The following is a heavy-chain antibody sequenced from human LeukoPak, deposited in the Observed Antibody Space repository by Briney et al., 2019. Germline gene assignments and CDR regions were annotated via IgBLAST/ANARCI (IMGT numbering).Heavy chain of an antibody. Sequence: GGSLRLACTASGFTFSGYSMNWIRQAPGKGLEWVSSFGTRSTSIYHAGSVKGRFAISRDNAKNSLYLQMNSLRAEDTALYYCAREVSEGFDFWGQGTLVTVSS. J-gene: IGHJ4*02. D-gene: IGHD3-22*01. CDR3: AREVSEGFDF. CDR2: FGTRSTSI. CDR1: GFTFSGYS. V-gene: IGHV3-21*01.